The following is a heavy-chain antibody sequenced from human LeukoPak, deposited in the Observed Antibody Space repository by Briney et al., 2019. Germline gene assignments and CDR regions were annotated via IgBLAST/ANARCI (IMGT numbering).Heavy chain of an antibody. CDR3: AQAAVPAAGLY. CDR2: ISGSGGNT. CDR1: GFNFSSYA. V-gene: IGHV3-23*01. Sequence: GGSLRLSCAASGFNFSSYAMSWVRQAPGKGLEWVAAISGSGGNTYYADSVKGRFTISRDNSKNTLYLQMNSLRAEDTAVYYCAQAAVPAAGLYWGQGTLVTVSS. J-gene: IGHJ4*02. D-gene: IGHD2-2*01.